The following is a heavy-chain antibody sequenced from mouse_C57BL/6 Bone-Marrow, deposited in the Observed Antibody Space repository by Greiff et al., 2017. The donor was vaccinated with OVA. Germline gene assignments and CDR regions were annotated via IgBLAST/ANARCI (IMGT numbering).Heavy chain of an antibody. J-gene: IGHJ2*01. CDR1: GYTFTSYW. CDR3: ASYDYDVRFDY. CDR2: INPSSGYT. V-gene: IGHV1-7*01. D-gene: IGHD2-4*01. Sequence: QVHVKQSGAELAKPGASVKLSCKASGYTFTSYWMHWVKQRPGQGLEWIGYINPSSGYTKYNQKFKDKATLTADKSSSTAYMQLSSLTYEDSAVYYCASYDYDVRFDYWGQGTTLTVSS.